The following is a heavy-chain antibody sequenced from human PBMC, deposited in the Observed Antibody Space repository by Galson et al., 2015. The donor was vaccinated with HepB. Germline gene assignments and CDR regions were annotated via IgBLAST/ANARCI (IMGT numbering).Heavy chain of an antibody. D-gene: IGHD4-11*01. Sequence: SLRLSCAASGFTVSSNYMSWVRQAPGKGLEWVSVIYSGGSTYYADSVKGRFTISRDNSKNTLYLQMNSLRAEDTAVYYCANSNYDYYGMDVWGQGTTVTVSS. CDR1: GFTVSSNY. CDR2: IYSGGST. CDR3: ANSNYDYYGMDV. V-gene: IGHV3-53*01. J-gene: IGHJ6*02.